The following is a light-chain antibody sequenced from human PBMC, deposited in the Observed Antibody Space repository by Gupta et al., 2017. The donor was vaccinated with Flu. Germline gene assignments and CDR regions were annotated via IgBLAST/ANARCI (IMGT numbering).Light chain of an antibody. CDR1: TSDVGAYDY. Sequence: QSALTQPASVSGSPGQSLAISCTGTTSDVGAYDYVSWYQQFPGKAPKLIIYEVSNRPSGVSNRFSGSKSGNTASLTISGLQAEDEGDYYCSSYKSNSSLGHVFGTGTKVTVL. CDR2: EVS. J-gene: IGLJ1*01. V-gene: IGLV2-14*01. CDR3: SSYKSNSSLGHV.